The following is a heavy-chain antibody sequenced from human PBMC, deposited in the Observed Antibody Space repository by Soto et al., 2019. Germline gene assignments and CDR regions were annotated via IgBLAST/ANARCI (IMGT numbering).Heavy chain of an antibody. J-gene: IGHJ4*02. Sequence: GGCLRFSCAACGFTFSTYARSWVRQAHGKGLECVSAISANGQGIYYADSVRGRFTISRDNSKNTIFLHMDSLRAEDTAVYYCAKDRNYPRDQFHYWRQGTLVIVSA. CDR2: ISANGQGI. CDR1: GFTFSTYA. CDR3: AKDRNYPRDQFHY. D-gene: IGHD1-7*01. V-gene: IGHV3-23*01.